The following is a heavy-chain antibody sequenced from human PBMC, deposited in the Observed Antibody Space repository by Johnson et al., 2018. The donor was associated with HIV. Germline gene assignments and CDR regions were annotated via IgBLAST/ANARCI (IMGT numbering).Heavy chain of an antibody. CDR3: ARDKGTNFSGWYRESDAFDI. CDR1: GFTFSSYG. D-gene: IGHD6-19*01. Sequence: QVQLVESGGGVVQPGGSLRLSCAASGFTFSSYGMHWVRQAPGKGLEWVTFIQFDGSHKYSADFVKGRFTISRDTSKKSVFLQMNSLRPEDRAVYYCARDKGTNFSGWYRESDAFDIWGQGTMVTVSS. V-gene: IGHV3-30*02. CDR2: IQFDGSHK. J-gene: IGHJ3*02.